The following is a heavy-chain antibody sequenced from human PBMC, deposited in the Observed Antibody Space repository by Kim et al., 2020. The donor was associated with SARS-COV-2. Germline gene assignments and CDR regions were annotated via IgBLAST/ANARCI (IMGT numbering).Heavy chain of an antibody. D-gene: IGHD3-22*01. CDR2: ISYDGSNK. CDR1: GFTFSSYA. V-gene: IGHV3-30*04. J-gene: IGHJ4*02. CDR3: TSSYSSGYYYLFDY. Sequence: GGSLRLSCAASGFTFSSYAMHWVRQAPGKGLEWVAVISYDGSNKYYADSVKGRFTISRDNSKNTLYLQMNSLRAEDTAVYYCTSSYSSGYYYLFDYWGQGTLVTVSS.